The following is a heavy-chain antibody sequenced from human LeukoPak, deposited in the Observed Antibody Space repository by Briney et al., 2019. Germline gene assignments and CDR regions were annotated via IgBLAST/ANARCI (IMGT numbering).Heavy chain of an antibody. J-gene: IGHJ5*02. Sequence: SETLSLTCGVYGGSFSGYYLSWIRQPPGKGLEWIGEINHSGSTNYNPSLKSRVTISVDTSKNQCSLRLSSVTAADTAVYYCARLRGATVAHNWFDPWGQGTLVTVSS. CDR3: ARLRGATVAHNWFDP. CDR1: GGSFSGYY. V-gene: IGHV4-34*01. CDR2: INHSGST. D-gene: IGHD6-19*01.